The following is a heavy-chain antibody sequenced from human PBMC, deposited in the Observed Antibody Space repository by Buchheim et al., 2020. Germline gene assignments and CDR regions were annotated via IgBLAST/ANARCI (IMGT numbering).Heavy chain of an antibody. J-gene: IGHJ4*02. D-gene: IGHD1-26*01. CDR1: AGSVTRTSYY. CDR3: ARDLGSDNWGSSYDS. CDR2: IAPNGDT. Sequence: QVQLQESGPGLVKPSQTLSLTCSVSAGSVTRTSYYWNWIRQPAGKRLEWIGHIAPNGDTNYNPSLNSRAVISVDPSKNLISLRLASVTAADTAVYYCARDLGSDNWGSSYDSWGQGTL. V-gene: IGHV4-61*02.